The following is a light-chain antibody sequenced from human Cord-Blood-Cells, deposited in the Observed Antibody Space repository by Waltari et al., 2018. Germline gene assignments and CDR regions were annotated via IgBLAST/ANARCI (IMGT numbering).Light chain of an antibody. CDR1: SSNIGSNT. CDR2: SNT. CDR3: AAWDDSLNGYV. V-gene: IGLV1-44*01. Sequence: QSVLTQPPSASGTPGQRVTISCSGSSSNIGSNTVNWYQQLPGTDPKLLIYSNTQRPSGVPDRFSGSKSGTSASLAISGLQSEDEADYYCAAWDDSLNGYVFGTGTKVTVL. J-gene: IGLJ1*01.